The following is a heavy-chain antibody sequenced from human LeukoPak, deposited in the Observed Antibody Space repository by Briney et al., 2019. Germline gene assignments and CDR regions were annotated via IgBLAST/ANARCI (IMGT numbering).Heavy chain of an antibody. CDR2: INHSGST. V-gene: IGHV4-34*01. D-gene: IGHD3-22*01. J-gene: IGHJ3*02. Sequence: PSGTLSLTCAVYGGSFSGYYWSWIRQPPGKGLEWIGEINHSGSTNYNPPLKSRVTISVDTSKNQFSLKLSSVTAADTAVYYCARGPKYYYDSSGYPDHDAFDIWGQGTMVTVSS. CDR1: GGSFSGYY. CDR3: ARGPKYYYDSSGYPDHDAFDI.